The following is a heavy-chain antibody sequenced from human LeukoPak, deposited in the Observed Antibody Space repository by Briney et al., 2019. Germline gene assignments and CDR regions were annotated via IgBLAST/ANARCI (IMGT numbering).Heavy chain of an antibody. J-gene: IGHJ4*02. CDR3: ARGSHIAAAGTHFDY. CDR2: IWYDGSNK. D-gene: IGHD6-13*01. Sequence: PGRSLRLSCAASGFTFSSYGMHWVRQAPGKGLEWVAVIWYDGSNKYYADSVKGRFTISRDNSENTLYLQMNSLRAEDTAVYYCARGSHIAAAGTHFDYWGQGTLVTVSS. V-gene: IGHV3-33*01. CDR1: GFTFSSYG.